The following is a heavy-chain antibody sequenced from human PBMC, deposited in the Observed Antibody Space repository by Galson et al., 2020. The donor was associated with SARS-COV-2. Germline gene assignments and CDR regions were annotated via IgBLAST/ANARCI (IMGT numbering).Heavy chain of an antibody. D-gene: IGHD2-2*02. V-gene: IGHV3-15*01. J-gene: IGHJ4*02. Sequence: GGSLRLSCAASGFTFSNAWMSWVRQAPGKGLEWVGRIKSKTDGGTTDYAAPVKGRFTISRDDSKNTLYLQMNSLKTEDTAVYYCTAVVVPAAIPRPNDYWGQGTLVTVSS. CDR3: TAVVVPAAIPRPNDY. CDR2: IKSKTDGGTT. CDR1: GFTFSNAW.